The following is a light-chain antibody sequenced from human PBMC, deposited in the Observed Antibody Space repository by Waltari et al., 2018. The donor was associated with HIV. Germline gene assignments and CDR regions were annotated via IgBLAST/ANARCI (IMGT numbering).Light chain of an antibody. J-gene: IGLJ2*01. Sequence: SYELTQTPSASVPPGQTAKIMCSGDAFPKTYVYWYQQKAGQAPVMIIVQDTTRPSDIPAGFSASSAGTTATLTIXGVQAEDEADYFCQSAHNSDVIFGGGTKLTVL. CDR1: AFPKTY. CDR2: QDT. CDR3: QSAHNSDVI. V-gene: IGLV3-25*03.